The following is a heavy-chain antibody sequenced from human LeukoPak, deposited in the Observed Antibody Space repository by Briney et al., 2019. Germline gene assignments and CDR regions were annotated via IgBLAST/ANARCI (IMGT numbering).Heavy chain of an antibody. J-gene: IGHJ4*02. D-gene: IGHD6-19*01. CDR3: ARDIPPTYSSGWYGVFFY. CDR1: GFTFSSYS. Sequence: GGSLRLSCAASGFTFSSYSMNWVRQAPGKGLEWVSSISSSSSYIYYADSVKGRFTISRDNAKNSLYLQMNCLRAEDTAVYYCARDIPPTYSSGWYGVFFYWGQGTLVTVSS. CDR2: ISSSSSYI. V-gene: IGHV3-21*01.